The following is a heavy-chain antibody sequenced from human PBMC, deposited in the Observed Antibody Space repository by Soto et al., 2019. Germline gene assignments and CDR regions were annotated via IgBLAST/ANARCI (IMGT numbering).Heavy chain of an antibody. J-gene: IGHJ4*02. CDR2: IIPILGIA. D-gene: IGHD2-21*02. CDR1: GGTFSSYT. Sequence: QVQLVQSGAEVKKPGSSVKVSCKASGGTFSSYTISWVRQAPGQGLEWMGRIIPILGIANYAQKFQGRVTITADKSTSTAYMELSSLRSEDTAVYYCARVHDCGGDCDSYYFDYWGQGTLVTVSS. CDR3: ARVHDCGGDCDSYYFDY. V-gene: IGHV1-69*02.